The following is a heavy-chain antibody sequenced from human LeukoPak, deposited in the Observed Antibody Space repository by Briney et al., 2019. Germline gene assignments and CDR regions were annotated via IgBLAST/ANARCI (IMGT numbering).Heavy chain of an antibody. V-gene: IGHV3-49*04. Sequence: GGSLRLSCTASGFTFGDYAMSWVRQAPGKGLEWVGFIRSKTFGGTTEYAASVKGRFTISRDDSKSIAYLQMNSLKTEDTAAYYCTRTTVTSGFDYWGQGTLVTVSS. J-gene: IGHJ4*02. CDR1: GFTFGDYA. CDR3: TRTTVTSGFDY. CDR2: IRSKTFGGTT. D-gene: IGHD4-17*01.